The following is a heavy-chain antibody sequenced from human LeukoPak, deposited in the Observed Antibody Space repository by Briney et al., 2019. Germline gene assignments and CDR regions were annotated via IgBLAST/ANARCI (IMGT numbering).Heavy chain of an antibody. J-gene: IGHJ4*02. Sequence: SETLSLTCTVSGGSISSSSYYRGWIRQPPGKGLEWIGSISYSGSTYYNPSLKSRVTISVDTSKSQIPLKQSSVTAADTAVYYCARLREQWLVLDYWGQGTLVTVSS. CDR2: ISYSGST. D-gene: IGHD6-19*01. CDR1: GGSISSSSYY. CDR3: ARLREQWLVLDY. V-gene: IGHV4-39*01.